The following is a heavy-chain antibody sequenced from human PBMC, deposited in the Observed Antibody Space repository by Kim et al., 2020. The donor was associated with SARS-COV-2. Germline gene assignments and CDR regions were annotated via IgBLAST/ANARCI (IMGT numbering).Heavy chain of an antibody. V-gene: IGHV7-4-1*02. J-gene: IGHJ6*02. Sequence: ASVKVSCKASGYTFTSYAMNWVRQAPGQGLEWMGWINTNTGEPTYAQGFTGRFVFSLDTSVSTTYLQISSLKAEDTAVYYCAGTTGTVGYYYGMDFWGQGTTVTVSS. CDR3: AGTTGTVGYYYGMDF. CDR1: GYTFTSYA. CDR2: INTNTGEP. D-gene: IGHD1-1*01.